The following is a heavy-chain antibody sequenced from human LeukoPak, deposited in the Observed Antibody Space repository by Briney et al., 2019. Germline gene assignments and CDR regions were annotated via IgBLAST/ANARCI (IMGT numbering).Heavy chain of an antibody. D-gene: IGHD3-22*01. J-gene: IGHJ4*02. CDR2: ISSSSSTI. Sequence: GGSLRLSCAASGFTFSSYSMNWVRQAPGKGLEWVSYISSSSSTIYYADSVKGRFTISRDNAKNSLYLQMNSLRAEDTAVYYCARDLGSYYYDSGGYYASGYWGQGTLVTVSS. CDR1: GFTFSSYS. CDR3: ARDLGSYYYDSGGYYASGY. V-gene: IGHV3-48*01.